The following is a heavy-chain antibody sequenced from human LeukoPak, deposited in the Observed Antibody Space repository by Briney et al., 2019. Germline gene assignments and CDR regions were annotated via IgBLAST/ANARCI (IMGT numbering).Heavy chain of an antibody. CDR2: TNPNSGGT. J-gene: IGHJ4*02. D-gene: IGHD2-2*01. CDR3: ARNIFLTAGGSTSED. Sequence: ASVKVSCKASGYTFTGYYMHWVRQAPGQGLEWMGWTNPNSGGTNYAQKFQGRVTMTRDTSISTAYVELSRLRSDDTAVYYCARNIFLTAGGSTSEDWGQGTLVTVSS. CDR1: GYTFTGYY. V-gene: IGHV1-2*02.